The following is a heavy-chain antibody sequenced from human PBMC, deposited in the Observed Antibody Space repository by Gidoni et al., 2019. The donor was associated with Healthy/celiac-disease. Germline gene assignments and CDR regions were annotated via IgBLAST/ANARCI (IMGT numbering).Heavy chain of an antibody. V-gene: IGHV3-33*01. CDR2: IWYDGSNK. J-gene: IGHJ6*02. Sequence: QVQLVEPGGGVVQPGRSLRLSCAASGFTFSSYGMHWVRQAPGKGLEWVAVIWYDGSNKYYADSVKGRFTISRDNSKNTLYLQMNSLRAEDTAVYYCARDRDPWGNYYYGMDVWGQGTTVTVSS. D-gene: IGHD3-16*01. CDR1: GFTFSSYG. CDR3: ARDRDPWGNYYYGMDV.